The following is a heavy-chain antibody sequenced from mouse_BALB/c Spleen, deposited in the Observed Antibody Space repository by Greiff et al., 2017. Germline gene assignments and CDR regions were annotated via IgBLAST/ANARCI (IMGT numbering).Heavy chain of an antibody. J-gene: IGHJ4*01. CDR2: IYPGGGYT. V-gene: IGHV1-63*02. Sequence: QVHVKQSGAELVRPGTSVKISCKASGYTFTNYWLGWVKQRPGHGLEWIGDIYPGGGYTNYNEKFKGKATLTADTSSSTAYMQLSSLTSEDSAVYFCARGAYYGSSYAMDYWGQGTSVTVSS. D-gene: IGHD1-1*01. CDR3: ARGAYYGSSYAMDY. CDR1: GYTFTNYW.